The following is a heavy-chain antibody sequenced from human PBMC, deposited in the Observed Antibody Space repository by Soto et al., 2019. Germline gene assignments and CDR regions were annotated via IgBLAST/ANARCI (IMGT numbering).Heavy chain of an antibody. CDR1: VGTFISYA. CDR3: ARLHCGGDCWGPLDY. J-gene: IGHJ4*02. D-gene: IGHD2-21*02. Sequence: QVQLVPSGAEVKKPGSSVKVSCKASVGTFISYAISWVRQAPGQGREWMGGIITIFGTANYAQKFQGRVTITADEATSTAYMELSSLRSEDTAVYYCARLHCGGDCWGPLDYWGQGTLVTVSS. V-gene: IGHV1-69*01. CDR2: IITIFGTA.